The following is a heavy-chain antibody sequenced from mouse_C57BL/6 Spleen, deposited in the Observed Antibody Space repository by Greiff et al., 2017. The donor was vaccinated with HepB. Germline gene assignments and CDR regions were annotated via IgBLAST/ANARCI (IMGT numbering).Heavy chain of an antibody. V-gene: IGHV2-2*01. CDR3: ARSPYYYGPWYFDV. CDR1: GFSLTSYG. D-gene: IGHD1-1*01. CDR2: IWSGGST. Sequence: VKLMESGPGLVQPSQSLSITCTVSGFSLTSYGVHWVRQSPGKGLEWLGVIWSGGSTDYNAAFISRLSISKDNSKSQVFFKMNSLQADDTAIYYCARSPYYYGPWYFDVWGTGTTVTVSS. J-gene: IGHJ1*03.